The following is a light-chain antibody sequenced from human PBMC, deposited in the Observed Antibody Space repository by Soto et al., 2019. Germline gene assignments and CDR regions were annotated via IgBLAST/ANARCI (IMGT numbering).Light chain of an antibody. J-gene: IGKJ1*01. Sequence: EIVLTQSPGTLSLSPGERATLSCRASQSVSNNYLAWDQQKPGQAPRLLIYGASNRATGIPDRFSGSGSGTDFTLTISRLEPEDFAVYYCQQYNDWPPETFGQGTKVEIK. CDR3: QQYNDWPPET. CDR1: QSVSNNY. V-gene: IGKV3-20*01. CDR2: GAS.